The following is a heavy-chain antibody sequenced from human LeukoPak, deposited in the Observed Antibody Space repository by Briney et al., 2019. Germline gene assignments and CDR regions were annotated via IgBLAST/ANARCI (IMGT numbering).Heavy chain of an antibody. V-gene: IGHV3-30*18. D-gene: IGHD3-22*01. J-gene: IGHJ4*02. CDR3: ANSYDSSGYDY. CDR1: GFTFSSYG. Sequence: PGGSLRLSCAASGFTFSSYGMHWVRQAPGKGLEWVAVISYDGSNKYYADSVKGRFTISRDNSKNTLYLQMNSLRAEDTAVYYCANSYDSSGYDYWGQGTLVTVSS. CDR2: ISYDGSNK.